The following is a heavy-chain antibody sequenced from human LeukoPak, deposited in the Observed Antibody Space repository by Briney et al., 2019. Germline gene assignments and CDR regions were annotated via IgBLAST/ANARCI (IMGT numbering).Heavy chain of an antibody. CDR3: ARVATTNIDAFDI. J-gene: IGHJ3*02. Sequence: SSETLSLTCTVSGGSISSYYWSWIRQPPGKGLEWIGYIYYSGSTNYNPSLKSRVTISVDTSKNQFSLKLSSVTAADTAVYYCARVATTNIDAFDIWGQGTMVTVSS. D-gene: IGHD1-26*01. V-gene: IGHV4-59*01. CDR1: GGSISSYY. CDR2: IYYSGST.